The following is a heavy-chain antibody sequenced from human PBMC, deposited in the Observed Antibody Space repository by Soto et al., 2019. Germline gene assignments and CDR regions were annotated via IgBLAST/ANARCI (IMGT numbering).Heavy chain of an antibody. CDR1: GGSISSGGYY. Sequence: HVQLQESGPGLVKPSQTLSLTCTVSGGSISSGGYYWSWIRQHPGKGLEWIGYIHYSGSTYYNPSLMSRVTISVDTSKHQSSPKLSSVTAADTAVYYCAGMDGYNLDYWGKGTLVTVSS. J-gene: IGHJ4*02. CDR3: AGMDGYNLDY. D-gene: IGHD5-12*01. CDR2: IHYSGST. V-gene: IGHV4-31*03.